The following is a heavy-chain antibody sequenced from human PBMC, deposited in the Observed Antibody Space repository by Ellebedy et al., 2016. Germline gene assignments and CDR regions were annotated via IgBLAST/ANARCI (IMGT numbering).Heavy chain of an antibody. CDR1: GFTFSDYY. V-gene: IGHV3-72*01. CDR2: TRNKANSYST. Sequence: GGSLRLXXVVSGFTFSDYYMDWVRQAPGKGLEWVARTRNKANSYSTEYAASVKGRFTISRDESMNSLHLQMNSLTTEDTAVYYCARGGSGWRSFDYWGQGTQVTVSS. D-gene: IGHD6-19*01. CDR3: ARGGSGWRSFDY. J-gene: IGHJ4*02.